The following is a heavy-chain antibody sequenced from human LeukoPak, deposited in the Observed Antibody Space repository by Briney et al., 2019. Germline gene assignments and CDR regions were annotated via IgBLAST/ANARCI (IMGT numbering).Heavy chain of an antibody. V-gene: IGHV1-58*01. Sequence: SVKVSCKASGFTFTSSAVQWVRQARGQRLEWIGWIVVGSGNTNYAQKFQERVTITRDMSTSTAYMELSSLRSEDTAVYYCARVGEWGNYFDYWGQGTLVTVSS. D-gene: IGHD2-8*01. J-gene: IGHJ4*02. CDR1: GFTFTSSA. CDR2: IVVGSGNT. CDR3: ARVGEWGNYFDY.